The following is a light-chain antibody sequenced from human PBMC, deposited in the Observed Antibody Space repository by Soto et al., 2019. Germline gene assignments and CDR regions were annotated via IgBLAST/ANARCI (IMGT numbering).Light chain of an antibody. CDR1: SSDVGGYNY. CDR2: DVS. Sequence: QSALTQPLSVSGSPGQSVTISCTGTSSDVGGYNYVSWYQQHPGKAPKLMIYDVSKRPSGVPDRFSGSKSGNTASLTISGLQAEDEADYYCCSYAGSYTHYVFGTGTKVTV. V-gene: IGLV2-11*01. CDR3: CSYAGSYTHYV. J-gene: IGLJ1*01.